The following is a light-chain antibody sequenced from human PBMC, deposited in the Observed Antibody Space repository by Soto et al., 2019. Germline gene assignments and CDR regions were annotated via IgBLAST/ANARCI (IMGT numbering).Light chain of an antibody. V-gene: IGLV1-44*01. J-gene: IGLJ1*01. CDR2: TNN. Sequence: QSVLTQPPSASGTPGQRVTISCSGSSSSIGSNSVNWYQQLPRPAPKVLIYTNNQRPSGVPDRFSGSKSGTSASVAISGLQSEDEVDYYCAAWDGSLNVYVFGTGTKLTVL. CDR1: SSSIGSNS. CDR3: AAWDGSLNVYV.